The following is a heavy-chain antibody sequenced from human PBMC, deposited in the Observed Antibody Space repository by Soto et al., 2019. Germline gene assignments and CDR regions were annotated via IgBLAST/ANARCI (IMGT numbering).Heavy chain of an antibody. J-gene: IGHJ6*02. CDR1: GFTFSSYA. CDR3: AKGATGYYYYGMDV. V-gene: IGHV3-23*01. Sequence: EVQLLESGGGLVQPGGSLRLSCAASGFTFSSYAMSWVRQAPGKGLAWVSAISGSGGSTYYADSVKGRFTISRDNSKNTLCLQMNSLRAEDTAVYYCAKGATGYYYYGMDVWRQGTTVPVSS. CDR2: ISGSGGST. D-gene: IGHD1-26*01.